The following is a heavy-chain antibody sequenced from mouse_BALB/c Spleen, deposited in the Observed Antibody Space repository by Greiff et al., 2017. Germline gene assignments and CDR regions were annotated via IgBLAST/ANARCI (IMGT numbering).Heavy chain of an antibody. Sequence: EVKLVESGGGLVKPGGSLKLSCAASGFTFSSYAMSWVRQTPEKRLEWVASISSGGSTYYPDSVKGRFTISRDNARNILYLQMSSLRSEDTAMYYCARGGGSSTWFAYWGQGTLVTVSA. CDR2: ISSGGST. CDR1: GFTFSSYA. D-gene: IGHD1-1*01. V-gene: IGHV5-6-5*01. J-gene: IGHJ3*01. CDR3: ARGGGSSTWFAY.